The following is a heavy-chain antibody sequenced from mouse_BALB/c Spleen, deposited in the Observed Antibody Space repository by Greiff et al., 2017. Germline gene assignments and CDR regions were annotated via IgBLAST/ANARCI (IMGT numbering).Heavy chain of an antibody. Sequence: EVKLMESGGGLVQPGGSRKLSCAASGFTFSSFGMHWVRQAPEKGLEWVAYISSGSSTIYYADTVKGRFTISRDNPKNTLFLQMTSLRSEDTAMYYCARYQGNYYYAMDYWGQGTSVTVSS. D-gene: IGHD2-1*01. J-gene: IGHJ4*01. CDR2: ISSGSSTI. V-gene: IGHV5-17*02. CDR3: ARYQGNYYYAMDY. CDR1: GFTFSSFG.